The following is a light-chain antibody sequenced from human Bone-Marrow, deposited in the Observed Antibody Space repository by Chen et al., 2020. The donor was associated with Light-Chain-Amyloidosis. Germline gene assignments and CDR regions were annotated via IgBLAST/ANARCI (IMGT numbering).Light chain of an antibody. CDR3: QVWDRSSDRPV. CDR1: NIGSTS. CDR2: DDS. V-gene: IGLV3-21*02. Sequence: SYVLTQPSSVSVAPGQTATIACGGNNIGSTSVHWYQKTPGQAPLLVVYDDSDRPSGIPERWSGSNSGKTATLTSCRVEAGDEADYYGQVWDRSSDRPVFGGGTKLTVL. J-gene: IGLJ3*02.